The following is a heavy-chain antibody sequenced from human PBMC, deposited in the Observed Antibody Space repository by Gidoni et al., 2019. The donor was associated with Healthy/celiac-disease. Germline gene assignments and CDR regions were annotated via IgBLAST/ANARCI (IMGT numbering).Heavy chain of an antibody. CDR1: GGSFSGYY. CDR2: INHSGST. CDR3: ARERLIVVAKGYYFDY. V-gene: IGHV4-34*01. D-gene: IGHD3-22*01. Sequence: QQWGAGLLKPSETLSLTCAVYGGSFSGYYWSWIRQPPGKGLEWIGEINHSGSTNYNPSLKSRVTISVDTSKNQFSLKLSSVTAADTAVYYCARERLIVVAKGYYFDYWGQGTLVTVSS. J-gene: IGHJ4*02.